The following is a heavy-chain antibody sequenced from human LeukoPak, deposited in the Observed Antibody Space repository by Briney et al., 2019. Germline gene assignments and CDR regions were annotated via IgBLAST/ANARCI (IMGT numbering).Heavy chain of an antibody. J-gene: IGHJ4*02. CDR3: ARHATTYYFDY. D-gene: IGHD2/OR15-2a*01. V-gene: IGHV1-46*01. CDR2: INPSGGST. CDR1: GYTFTSYY. Sequence: ASVNVSCTASGYTFTSYYMHWVRQAPGQGLEWMGIINPSGGSTSYAQKFQGRVTMTRDTSTSTVYMELSSLRSEDMAVYYCARHATTYYFDYWGQGTLVTVSS.